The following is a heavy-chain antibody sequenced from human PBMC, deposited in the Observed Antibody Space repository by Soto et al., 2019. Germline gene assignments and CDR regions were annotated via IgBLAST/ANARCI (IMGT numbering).Heavy chain of an antibody. J-gene: IGHJ6*03. CDR3: ARRGKNSRGSGIMSGLAPGRYYYYYMDV. D-gene: IGHD3-10*01. CDR2: IYYSGST. Sequence: QVQLQESGPGLVKPSETLSLTCTVSGGSISSYYWSWIRQPPGKGLEWIGYIYYSGSTKYNPSRKVRVTKSVDTSKNQFSLKLSSVTAADPGVYYCARRGKNSRGSGIMSGLAPGRYYYYYMDVWGKGTTVTVSS. CDR1: GGSISSYY. V-gene: IGHV4-59*08.